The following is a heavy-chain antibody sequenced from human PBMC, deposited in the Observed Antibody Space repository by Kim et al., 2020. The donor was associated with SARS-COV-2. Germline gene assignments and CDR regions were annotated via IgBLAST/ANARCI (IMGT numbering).Heavy chain of an antibody. CDR1: GFTFSSYG. D-gene: IGHD6-19*01. J-gene: IGHJ6*02. Sequence: GGSLRLSCAASGFTFSSYGMHWVRQAPGKGLEWVAVISYDGSNKYYADSVKGRFTISRDNSKNTLYLQMNSLRAEDTAVYYCAKSKEQWLFNYGMDVWG. CDR3: AKSKEQWLFNYGMDV. CDR2: ISYDGSNK. V-gene: IGHV3-30*18.